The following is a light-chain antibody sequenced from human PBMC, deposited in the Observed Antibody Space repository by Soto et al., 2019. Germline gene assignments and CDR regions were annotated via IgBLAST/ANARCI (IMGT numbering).Light chain of an antibody. CDR2: KAS. V-gene: IGKV1-5*03. CDR1: QSITGW. J-gene: IGKJ1*01. Sequence: DIQMTQSPSTLSASVVDRVTITCRASQSITGWLAWFQQKPGKAPKLLISKASNLESGVPSRFSGSGSGTEFTLTISSLQPEDVATYYCQKYNSALWTFGQGTKVDIK. CDR3: QKYNSALWT.